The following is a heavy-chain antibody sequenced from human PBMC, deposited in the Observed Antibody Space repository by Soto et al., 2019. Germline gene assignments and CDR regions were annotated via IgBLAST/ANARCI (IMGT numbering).Heavy chain of an antibody. CDR1: GYTFSSYG. CDR3: ARVKQGDNRKPIGNHYYYYMQV. D-gene: IGHD3-16*01. J-gene: IGHJ6*03. Sequence: QVQLVQSGPEVKKPGASVKVSCKASGYTFSSYGISWVRQAPGQGFEWMAWISVDNGNTNFAQRFQGRVTMTTDTGTSLAYMELRSLSSADTVVYYCARVKQGDNRKPIGNHYYYYMQVWGDGTKVTVSS. V-gene: IGHV1-18*01. CDR2: ISVDNGNT.